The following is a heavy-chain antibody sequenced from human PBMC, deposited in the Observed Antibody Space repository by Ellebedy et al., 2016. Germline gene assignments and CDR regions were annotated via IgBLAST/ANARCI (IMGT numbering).Heavy chain of an antibody. CDR2: ISGSGDTI. CDR3: ARESSIPGDYRFDC. Sequence: GGSLRLSCAASGFTFSSSPMNWVRQAPGRGLEWVSYISGSGDTIYYADSVKGRFTISRDNAKKSLYLQLNSLRDEDTAVYYCARESSIPGDYRFDCWGQGTLVTVSS. CDR1: GFTFSSSP. D-gene: IGHD4-17*01. J-gene: IGHJ4*02. V-gene: IGHV3-48*02.